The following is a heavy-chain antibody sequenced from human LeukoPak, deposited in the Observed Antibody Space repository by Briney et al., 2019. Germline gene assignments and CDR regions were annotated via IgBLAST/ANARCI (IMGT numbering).Heavy chain of an antibody. D-gene: IGHD3-10*01. J-gene: IGHJ3*02. Sequence: ASVKLSCTASGYTFTGYYMHWVRQAPGQGLEWMGWINPNSGGTNYAQKFQGRVTMTRDTSISTDYMELSRLRSDDTAVYYCARDTITMVRGASGAFDIWGQGTMVTVSS. V-gene: IGHV1-2*02. CDR2: INPNSGGT. CDR1: GYTFTGYY. CDR3: ARDTITMVRGASGAFDI.